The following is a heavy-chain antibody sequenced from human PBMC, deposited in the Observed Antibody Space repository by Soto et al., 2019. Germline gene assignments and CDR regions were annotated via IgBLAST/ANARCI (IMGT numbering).Heavy chain of an antibody. J-gene: IGHJ4*02. CDR3: EKDGSYYDFDY. Sequence: PGGSLRLSCEASGFTFSSYGMTWVRQAPGKGLEWVSTIFAGGTTLYADSVKGRFTISRDNSQNTLYLQMTRLKADDTAVYYCEKDGSYYDFDYWGQGTQVTVSS. D-gene: IGHD3-10*01. CDR1: GFTFSSYG. V-gene: IGHV3-23*01. CDR2: IFAGGTT.